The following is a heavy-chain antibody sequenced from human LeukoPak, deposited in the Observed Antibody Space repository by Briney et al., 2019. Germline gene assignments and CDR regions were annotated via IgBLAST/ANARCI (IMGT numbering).Heavy chain of an antibody. Sequence: ASVKVSCKASGYTFTGYYMHWVRQAPGQGLEWMGWINPNSGGTNYAQKFQGRVTMTRDTSISTAYMELSRLRSDDTAVYYCARDFYYDSSGFQWAPSYIDYWGQGTLVTVSS. V-gene: IGHV1-2*02. D-gene: IGHD3-22*01. J-gene: IGHJ4*02. CDR2: INPNSGGT. CDR1: GYTFTGYY. CDR3: ARDFYYDSSGFQWAPSYIDY.